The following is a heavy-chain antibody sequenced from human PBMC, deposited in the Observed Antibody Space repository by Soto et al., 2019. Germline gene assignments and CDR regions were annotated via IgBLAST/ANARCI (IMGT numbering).Heavy chain of an antibody. CDR1: GGSVSSGGYS. CDR2: IFYSGNT. CDR3: ARGGPDLATIGSFDY. J-gene: IGHJ4*02. D-gene: IGHD3-16*01. V-gene: IGHV4-61*08. Sequence: SETLSLTCTVSGGSVSSGGYSWSWIRQPPGKGLEWIGYIFYSGNTNYNPSLKSRVTISVDMSKNQFSLKLSSVTAADTAVYYCARGGPDLATIGSFDYWGQGTLVTVSS.